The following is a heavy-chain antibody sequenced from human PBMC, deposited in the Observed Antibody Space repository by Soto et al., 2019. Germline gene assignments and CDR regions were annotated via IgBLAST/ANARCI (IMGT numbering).Heavy chain of an antibody. Sequence: ASVKVSCKASGYTFTSYAMHWVRQAPGQRLEWMGWINAGNGNTKYSQKFQGRVTITRDTSASTAYMELSSLRSDDTAVYYCARETRYNWNWFDPWGQGTLVTVSS. CDR3: ARETRYNWNWFDP. CDR2: INAGNGNT. CDR1: GYTFTSYA. D-gene: IGHD1-20*01. J-gene: IGHJ5*02. V-gene: IGHV1-3*01.